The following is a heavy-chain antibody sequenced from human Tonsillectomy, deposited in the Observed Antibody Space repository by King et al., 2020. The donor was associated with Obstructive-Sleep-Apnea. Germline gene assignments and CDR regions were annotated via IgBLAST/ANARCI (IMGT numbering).Heavy chain of an antibody. CDR1: GFTFSSYA. Sequence: VQLVESGGGVVQPGMSLRLSCAASGFTFSSYALHWVRQAPGQGLEGVAGRSYDGSNKYYAVSLKGRVHISRDNSKNTLYLQMNSLSAEDTAVYYCARDATTVNPYYYYGMDVWGQGTTVTVSS. CDR2: RSYDGSNK. V-gene: IGHV3-30-3*01. J-gene: IGHJ6*02. CDR3: ARDATTVNPYYYYGMDV. D-gene: IGHD4-17*01.